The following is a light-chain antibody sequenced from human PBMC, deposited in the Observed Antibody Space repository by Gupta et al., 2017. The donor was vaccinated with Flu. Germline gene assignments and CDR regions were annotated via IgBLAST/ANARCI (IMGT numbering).Light chain of an antibody. CDR2: GAS. CDR1: QGISSY. V-gene: IGKV1-8*01. J-gene: IGKJ2*01. Sequence: GDRVTITCRASQGISSYVAWYQQKSGKAPNLLIYGASTLQSGVPSRFNGSGSGTDFTLTISCLQSEDFATYYWQQYYSYPLTFGQGTKLEIK. CDR3: QQYYSYPLT.